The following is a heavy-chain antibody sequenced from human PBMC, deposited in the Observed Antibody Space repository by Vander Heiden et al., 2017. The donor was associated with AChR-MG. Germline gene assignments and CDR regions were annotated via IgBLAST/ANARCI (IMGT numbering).Heavy chain of an antibody. CDR1: HASINSYY. Sequence: VPLQGPGPGLAKPSETLSLTCIVSHASINSYYSSSLRQTAAKGLDWSVRTPTSGRTNYNPSHKSRVSMSFDGSNNRFSLKLASVTAADTAVYYCARDQGIRGYFDSWGQGNVVTVSS. V-gene: IGHV4-4*07. D-gene: IGHD3-10*01. CDR2: TPTSGRT. J-gene: IGHJ4*02. CDR3: ARDQGIRGYFDS.